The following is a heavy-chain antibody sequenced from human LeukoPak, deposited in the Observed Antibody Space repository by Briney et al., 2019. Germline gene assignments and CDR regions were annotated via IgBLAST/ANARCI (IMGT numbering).Heavy chain of an antibody. D-gene: IGHD2-15*01. V-gene: IGHV4-59*01. CDR1: GGSISSYY. CDR3: SVEYCSCGSCYSWCCDP. Sequence: SETLSLTCTVSGGSISSYYWSWIRQPPGKGLEWVGYIYYGGSTNYNPSLESRVTISVDTSKNQFSLKLSSVTAADTAVYYCSVEYCSCGSCYSWCCDPWGRGTLVTVSS. CDR2: IYYGGST. J-gene: IGHJ5*02.